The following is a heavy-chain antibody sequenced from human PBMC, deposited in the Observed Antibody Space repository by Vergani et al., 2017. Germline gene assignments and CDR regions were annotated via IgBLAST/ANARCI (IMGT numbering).Heavy chain of an antibody. CDR2: ISGSGGST. CDR1: GFTFSSYA. V-gene: IGHV3-23*01. J-gene: IGHJ4*02. Sequence: EVQLLESGGGLVQPGGSLRLSCAASGFTFSSYAMSWVRQAPGKGLEWVSAISGSGGSTYYADSVKGRFTISRDNSKNTLYLQMNSLRAEDTAVYYCAIWQAWFGTPGGGYWGQGTLVTVSS. D-gene: IGHD3-10*01. CDR3: AIWQAWFGTPGGGY.